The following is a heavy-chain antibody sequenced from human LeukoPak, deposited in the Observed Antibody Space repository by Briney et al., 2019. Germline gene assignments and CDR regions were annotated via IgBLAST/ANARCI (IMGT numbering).Heavy chain of an antibody. CDR3: ASSDYVWGSYREGMDV. V-gene: IGHV1-18*01. CDR2: ISAYNGNT. J-gene: IGHJ6*02. Sequence: ASVKVSCKTSGYTFTSYGISWVRQAPGKGLEWMGWISAYNGNTNYAQKLQGRVTMTTDTSTSTAYMELRSLRSDDTAVYYCASSDYVWGSYREGMDVWGQGTTVTVSS. CDR1: GYTFTSYG. D-gene: IGHD3-16*02.